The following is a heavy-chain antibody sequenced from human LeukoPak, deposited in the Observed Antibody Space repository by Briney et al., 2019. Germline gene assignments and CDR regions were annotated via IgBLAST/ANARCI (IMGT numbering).Heavy chain of an antibody. Sequence: GGSLRLSCVASKFNFFSYGMQWVRQAPGAGLVGASRIFTDGSTTSYADSVKGRFTISRDNARNTLYLQMNSLRVEDTAVYYCARELPREVTLDYWGQGTLVTVSP. J-gene: IGHJ4*01. D-gene: IGHD2-21*02. CDR2: IFTDGSTT. V-gene: IGHV3-74*01. CDR3: ARELPREVTLDY. CDR1: KFNFFSYG.